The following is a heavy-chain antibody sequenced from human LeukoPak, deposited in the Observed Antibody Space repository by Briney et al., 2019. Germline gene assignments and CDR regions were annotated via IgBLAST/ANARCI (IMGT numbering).Heavy chain of an antibody. J-gene: IGHJ4*02. CDR3: AKGLMVRGVIIKGGMAFDY. V-gene: IGHV3-11*01. CDR2: ISSSGSTI. Sequence: GGSLRLSCAASGFTFSDYYMSWIRQAPGKGLEWVSYISSSGSTIYYADSVKGRFTISRDNAKNSLYLQMNSLRAEDTAVYYCAKGLMVRGVIIKGGMAFDYWGQGTLVTVSS. CDR1: GFTFSDYY. D-gene: IGHD3-10*01.